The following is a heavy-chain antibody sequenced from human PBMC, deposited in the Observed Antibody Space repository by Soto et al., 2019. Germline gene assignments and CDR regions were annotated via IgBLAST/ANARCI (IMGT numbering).Heavy chain of an antibody. V-gene: IGHV4-39*01. CDR2: IYYSGST. J-gene: IGHJ5*02. CDR3: ARHFDIRDFWSGYYKTDNWFDP. Sequence: SETLSLTCTVSGGSISSSSYYWGWIRQPPGKGLEWIGSIYYSGSTYYNPSLKSRVTISVDTSKNQFSLKLSSVTAADTAVYYCARHFDIRDFWSGYYKTDNWFDPWGQGTLVTVSS. CDR1: GGSISSSSYY. D-gene: IGHD3-3*01.